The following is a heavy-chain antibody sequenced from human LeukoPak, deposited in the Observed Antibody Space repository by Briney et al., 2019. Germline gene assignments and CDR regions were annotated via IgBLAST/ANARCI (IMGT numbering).Heavy chain of an antibody. V-gene: IGHV3-30-3*01. J-gene: IGHJ4*02. Sequence: GRSLRLSCAASGFTFSSYAMHWVRQAPGKGLEWVAVISYDGSNKYYADSVKGRFTISRDNSKNTLYLQMNSLRAEDTAVYYFARLAVAGTVGYWGQGTLVTVSS. CDR1: GFTFSSYA. CDR3: ARLAVAGTVGY. CDR2: ISYDGSNK. D-gene: IGHD6-19*01.